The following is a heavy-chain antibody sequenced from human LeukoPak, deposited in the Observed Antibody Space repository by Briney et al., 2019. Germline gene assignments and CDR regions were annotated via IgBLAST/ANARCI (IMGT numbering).Heavy chain of an antibody. CDR3: AGGQGWHFHL. CDR2: LNQDGSEE. D-gene: IGHD2-15*01. J-gene: IGHJ2*01. V-gene: IGHV3-7*01. Sequence: GGSLRLSCVVSGFTFTSLWMTWFRQAPGKGLEWVADLNQDGSEEHYVASVKGRFTISRDSTSLYLQMNSLRAEDTAVYYCAGGQGWHFHLWGRGTLITVSS. CDR1: GFTFTSLW.